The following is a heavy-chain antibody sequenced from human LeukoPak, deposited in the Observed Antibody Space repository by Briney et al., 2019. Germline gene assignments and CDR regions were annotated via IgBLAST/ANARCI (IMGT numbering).Heavy chain of an antibody. CDR2: IKQDGGEK. Sequence: PGGSLRISCAASGFTSSNYWMSWVRQAPGKGLEWVANIKQDGGEKYYVDSVKGRFTISRDNAKNSLYLQMNSLRAEDTAVYYCARDRGSSGWYEFDYWGQGTLVTVSS. CDR1: GFTSSNYW. V-gene: IGHV3-7*01. D-gene: IGHD6-19*01. J-gene: IGHJ4*02. CDR3: ARDRGSSGWYEFDY.